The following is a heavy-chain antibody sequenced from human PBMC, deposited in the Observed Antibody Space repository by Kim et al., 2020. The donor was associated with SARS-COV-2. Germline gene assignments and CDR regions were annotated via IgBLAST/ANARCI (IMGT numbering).Heavy chain of an antibody. CDR2: IKQDGSEK. CDR3: ATGPFDV. Sequence: GRSLRLSCTASGFTFSSYWMSWVRQAPGKGLEWVANIKQDGSEKYCVDSVKGRFTISRDNVKNSLYLQMSSLRAEDTAVYYCATGPFDVWGQGTTVTVSS. V-gene: IGHV3-7*01. J-gene: IGHJ6*02. CDR1: GFTFSSYW.